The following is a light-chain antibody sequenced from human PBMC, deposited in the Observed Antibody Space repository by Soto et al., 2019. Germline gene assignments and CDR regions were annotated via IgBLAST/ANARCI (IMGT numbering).Light chain of an antibody. J-gene: IGKJ1*01. CDR2: GAS. CDR1: QRISGSN. V-gene: IGKV3-15*01. CDR3: QQYNNWPQT. Sequence: EIVLPQSPGTLSLSPGERATLSCRASQRISGSNLGWYQQRPGQAPSLLIYGASTRATGIPARFSGSGSGTEFTLTISSLQSEDFAVYYCQQYNNWPQTFGQGTKVDIK.